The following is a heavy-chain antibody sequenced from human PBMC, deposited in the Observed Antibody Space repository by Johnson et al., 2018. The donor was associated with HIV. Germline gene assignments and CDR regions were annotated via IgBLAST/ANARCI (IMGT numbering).Heavy chain of an antibody. CDR3: ARPDSSSARAHDAFDI. V-gene: IGHV3-11*04. Sequence: QVQLVESGGGLVKPGGSLRLSCAGSGFTFSDHYMSWVRQAPGKGLEWVSYISSSGSTIYYADSVKGRFTISRDNAKNSLYLQMNSLRVEDTAVYYCARPDSSSARAHDAFDIWGQGTMVTVSS. CDR2: ISSSGSTI. J-gene: IGHJ3*02. CDR1: GFTFSDHY. D-gene: IGHD6-6*01.